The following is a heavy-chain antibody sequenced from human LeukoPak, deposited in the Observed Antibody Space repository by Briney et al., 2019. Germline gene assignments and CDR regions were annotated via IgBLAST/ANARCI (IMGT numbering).Heavy chain of an antibody. CDR3: ARTRRNSGSYYYFDY. CDR1: GGSISSYY. Sequence: SEILSLTCTVSGGSISSYYWSWIRQPPGKGLEWIGYIYYSGSTNYNPSLKSRVTISVDTSKNQFSLKLSSVTAADTAVYYCARTRRNSGSYYYFDYWGQGTLVTVSS. D-gene: IGHD1-26*01. CDR2: IYYSGST. J-gene: IGHJ4*02. V-gene: IGHV4-59*12.